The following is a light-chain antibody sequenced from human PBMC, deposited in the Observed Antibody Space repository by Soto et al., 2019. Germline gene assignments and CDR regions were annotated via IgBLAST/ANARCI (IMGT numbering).Light chain of an antibody. V-gene: IGKV1-39*01. CDR1: QSISSY. CDR3: QQSYSTS. Sequence: DIQMTQSPSSLSASVGDRVTITCRASQSISSYLNWYQQKPGKAPKLLIYAASSLQSGVPSRFSGSGSGTDFTLTISSLQPEDFATYYCQQSYSTSFGPGTKVYIK. J-gene: IGKJ3*01. CDR2: AAS.